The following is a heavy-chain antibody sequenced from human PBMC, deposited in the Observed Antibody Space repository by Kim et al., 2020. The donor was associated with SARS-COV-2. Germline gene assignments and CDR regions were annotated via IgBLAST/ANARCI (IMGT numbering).Heavy chain of an antibody. J-gene: IGHJ6*02. CDR3: AKFASLYQAHWVDF. CDR1: GFTFSSYA. D-gene: IGHD2-15*01. Sequence: GGSLRLSCAASGFTFSSYAMSWVRQAPGKGLEWVSGINKSGTTTHYADSVKGRFTISRDNSRNTLFLQMNSLRAEDMAIYHCAKFASLYQAHWVDFWGQG. CDR2: INKSGTTT. V-gene: IGHV3-23*05.